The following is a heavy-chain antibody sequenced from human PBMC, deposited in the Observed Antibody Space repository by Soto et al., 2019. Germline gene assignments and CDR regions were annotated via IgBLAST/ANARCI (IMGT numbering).Heavy chain of an antibody. J-gene: IGHJ5*02. CDR1: SGSISSSSYY. V-gene: IGHV4-39*01. Sequence: PSGTLSLTCTVSSGSISSSSYYWGWIRQPPGKGLEWIGSIYYSGSAYYNPSLKSRVTISVDTSKNQFSLKLSSVTAADTAVYYCARASIAARHWFDPWGQGTLVTVSS. CDR2: IYYSGSA. D-gene: IGHD6-6*01. CDR3: ARASIAARHWFDP.